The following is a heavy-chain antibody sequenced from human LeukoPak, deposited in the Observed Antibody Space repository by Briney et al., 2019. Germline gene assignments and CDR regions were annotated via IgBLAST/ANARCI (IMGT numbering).Heavy chain of an antibody. CDR2: IYYSGST. CDR3: ASVRRGFGESSKYYSYYYMDV. CDR1: GGSISSSSYY. V-gene: IGHV4-39*01. J-gene: IGHJ6*03. Sequence: SETLSLTCTVSGGSISSSSYYWGWIRQPPGKGLEWIGNIYYSGSTYCNPSLKSRATISVDTSKSQFSLKLSAVTAADTAVYYCASVRRGFGESSKYYSYYYMDVWGNGTTVTIS. D-gene: IGHD3-10*01.